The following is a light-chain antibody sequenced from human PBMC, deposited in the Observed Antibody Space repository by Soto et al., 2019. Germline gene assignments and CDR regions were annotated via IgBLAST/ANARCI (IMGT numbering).Light chain of an antibody. CDR1: SSDIGHYDY. CDR3: CSLTTSHTYV. CDR2: HVT. Sequence: QSALTQPASVSGSPGQSITISCTGTSSDIGHYDYVSWYQQHPGKAPKLMIYHVTYRPSGVSNRYSGSKSGNSASLTISGLRADDEADYYCCSLTTSHTYVFGSGTQLTVL. V-gene: IGLV2-14*03. J-gene: IGLJ7*01.